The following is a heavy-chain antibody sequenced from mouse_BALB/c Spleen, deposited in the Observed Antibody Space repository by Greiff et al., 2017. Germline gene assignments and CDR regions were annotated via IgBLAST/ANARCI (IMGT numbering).Heavy chain of an antibody. J-gene: IGHJ4*01. CDR1: GYAFTNYL. CDR2: INPGSGGT. V-gene: IGHV1-54*01. CDR3: ARGVPPDAMDY. Sequence: VQLQQSGAELVRPGTSVKVSCKASGYAFTNYLIEWVKQRPGQGLEWIGVINPGSGGTNYNEKFKGKATLTADKSSSTAYMQLSSLTSDDSAVYCCARGVPPDAMDYWGQGTSVTVSS. D-gene: IGHD2-14*01.